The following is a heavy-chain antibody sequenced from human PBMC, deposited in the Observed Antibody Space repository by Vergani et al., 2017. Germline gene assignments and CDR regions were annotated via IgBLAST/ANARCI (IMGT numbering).Heavy chain of an antibody. Sequence: EVHLLESGGGLVQSGGSLRLSCAASGFTFSNSAVSWVRQAPGRGLAWVSSISCPVLSTYYADSVKGRFSISIDNSKNTVFRQMHSLRAEDTAIYYCVKEKIDLGSYFFDSWGHGILVTVSS. CDR1: GFTFSNSA. V-gene: IGHV3-23*01. D-gene: IGHD2/OR15-2a*01. J-gene: IGHJ4*01. CDR2: ISCPVLST. CDR3: VKEKIDLGSYFFDS.